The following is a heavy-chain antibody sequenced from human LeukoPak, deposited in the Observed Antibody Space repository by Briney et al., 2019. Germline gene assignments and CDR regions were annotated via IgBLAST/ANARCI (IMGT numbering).Heavy chain of an antibody. Sequence: GGSLRLSCAASGFTFSTSWMQWVRQAPGKGLVWVSRINSDGKSTNYADSVRGRFTISRDNAKNTLYLQMNSLRTEDKAVYYCVRDMGYYDKVWGQGTLVTVSS. CDR2: INSDGKST. J-gene: IGHJ4*02. V-gene: IGHV3-74*01. CDR3: VRDMGYYDKV. D-gene: IGHD3-22*01. CDR1: GFTFSTSW.